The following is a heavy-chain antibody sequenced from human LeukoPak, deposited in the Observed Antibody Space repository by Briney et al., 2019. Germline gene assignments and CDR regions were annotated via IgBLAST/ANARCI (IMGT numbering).Heavy chain of an antibody. V-gene: IGHV4-39*07. CDR3: ARDLSYYYGSGSPGY. CDR1: GGSISSSSYY. D-gene: IGHD3-10*01. CDR2: TYYSGST. J-gene: IGHJ4*02. Sequence: SETLSLTCTVSGGSISSSSYYWGWIRQPPGKGLEWIGSTYYSGSTYYNPSLKSRVTISVDTSKNQFSLKLSSVTAADTAVYYCARDLSYYYGSGSPGYWGQGTLVTVSS.